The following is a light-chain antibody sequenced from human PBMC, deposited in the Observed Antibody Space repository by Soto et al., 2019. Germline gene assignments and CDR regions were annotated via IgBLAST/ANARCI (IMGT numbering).Light chain of an antibody. CDR2: LEGGGSY. CDR1: SGHSSYI. V-gene: IGLV4-60*02. Sequence: QSVLTQSSSASASLGSSVKLTCTLSSGHSSYIIAWHQQQPGKAPRYLMKLEGGGSYNRGSGVPDRFSGSSSGADRYLTISHLQFEDGAGYSCETWDSNILIFGGGTKLTVL. CDR3: ETWDSNILI. J-gene: IGLJ2*01.